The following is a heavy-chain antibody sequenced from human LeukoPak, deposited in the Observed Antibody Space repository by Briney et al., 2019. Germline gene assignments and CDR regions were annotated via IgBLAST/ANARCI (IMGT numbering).Heavy chain of an antibody. J-gene: IGHJ4*02. D-gene: IGHD2-15*01. Sequence: GGSLILSCTASGFTFGDYGMSWVRQAPGKGLEWVGFIRSRAYGETTDYAASVKGRFIISRGDSKTIAYLQMNSLTAEDTAVYYCTRVVVTQRWSFDYWGQGTLVTVSS. CDR2: IRSRAYGETT. V-gene: IGHV3-49*04. CDR3: TRVVVTQRWSFDY. CDR1: GFTFGDYG.